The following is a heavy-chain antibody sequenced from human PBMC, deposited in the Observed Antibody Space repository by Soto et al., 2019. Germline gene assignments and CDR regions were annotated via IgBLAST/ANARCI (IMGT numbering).Heavy chain of an antibody. CDR2: ISSTVSHT. CDR3: ARAPEQAEPPGPDAFDI. D-gene: IGHD1-1*01. CDR1: GFTFSDYY. Sequence: HVQLVESGGGLVKPGGSLRLSCAPSGFTFSDYYMSWIRQAPTKGLEVISYISSTVSHTAYAESGNRRVTIPRDNIKKALYLQLNILTAEDTSVELFARAPEQAEPPGPDAFDIWGQGTWLNVSS. V-gene: IGHV3-11*04. J-gene: IGHJ3*02.